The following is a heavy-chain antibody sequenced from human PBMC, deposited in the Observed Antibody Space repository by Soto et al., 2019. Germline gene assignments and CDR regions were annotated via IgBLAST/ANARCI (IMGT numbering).Heavy chain of an antibody. J-gene: IGHJ1*01. CDR1: GGSISSGGYS. V-gene: IGHV4-30-2*01. CDR2: IYHSGST. Sequence: SETLSLTCAVSGGSISSGGYSWSWIRQPPGKGLEWIGYIYHSGSTYYNPSLKSRVTISVDRSKNQFSLKLSSVTAADTAVYYCARGRHYYDSSGYLDGYFQHWGQGTLVTVSS. D-gene: IGHD3-22*01. CDR3: ARGRHYYDSSGYLDGYFQH.